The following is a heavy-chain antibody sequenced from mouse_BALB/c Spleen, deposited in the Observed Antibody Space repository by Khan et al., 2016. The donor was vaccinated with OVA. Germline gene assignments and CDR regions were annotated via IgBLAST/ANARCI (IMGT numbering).Heavy chain of an antibody. CDR1: GFTFSTYA. V-gene: IGHV5-9-3*01. CDR3: ARVLVSYHALDY. D-gene: IGHD2-2*01. Sequence: EVELVESGGGFVKPGGSLTLSCSASGFTFSTYAMSWVRQTPEKRLEWVATISSGGHYTFYPDSVKGRFTISRENAENTLDLQMSSLTSTDQAMYYCARVLVSYHALDYWGHVTSVTVSS. J-gene: IGHJ4*01. CDR2: ISSGGHYT.